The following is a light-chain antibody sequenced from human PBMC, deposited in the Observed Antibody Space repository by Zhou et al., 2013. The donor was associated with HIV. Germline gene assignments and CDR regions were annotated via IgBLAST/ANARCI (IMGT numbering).Light chain of an antibody. V-gene: IGKV2-30*02. Sequence: DIVMTQSPLSLPVTLGQPASISCRSSESLLHSDGTTYLNWFQQRPGQPPRRLIYSVSNRDSGVPDRFSGSGSGTDFTLTISRVEAEDVAVYYCMQGTHWPPLFGQGTKVEIK. CDR2: SVS. CDR3: MQGTHWPPL. CDR1: ESLLHSDGTTY. J-gene: IGKJ1*01.